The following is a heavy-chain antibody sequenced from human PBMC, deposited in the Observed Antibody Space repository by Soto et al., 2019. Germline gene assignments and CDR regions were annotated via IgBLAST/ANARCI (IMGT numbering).Heavy chain of an antibody. CDR3: ARQVGMATNSYYYYGMDV. J-gene: IGHJ6*02. D-gene: IGHD5-12*01. CDR2: IYPGDSDT. CDR1: GYSFTSYW. Sequence: GESLKISCKGSGYSFTSYWIGWVRQMPGRGLEWMGIIYPGDSDTRYSPSFQGQVTISADKSISTAYLQWSSLKASDTAMYYCARQVGMATNSYYYYGMDVWGQGTTVTVSS. V-gene: IGHV5-51*01.